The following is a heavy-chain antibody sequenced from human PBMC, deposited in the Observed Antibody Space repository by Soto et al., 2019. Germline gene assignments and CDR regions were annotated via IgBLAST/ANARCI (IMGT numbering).Heavy chain of an antibody. CDR2: VDPNGGGS. J-gene: IGHJ4*02. CDR3: ANRVDYRDLEGFVG. CDR1: GYSFTDYK. D-gene: IGHD4-17*01. Sequence: ASVKVSCKTSGYSFTDYKLHWVRQAPGQGLEWMGWVDPNGGGSNSAQKFQGSVTMTWDTSITTAYLDLTRLTTNDTATYFCANRVDYRDLEGFVGWGQGTLIT. V-gene: IGHV1-2*04.